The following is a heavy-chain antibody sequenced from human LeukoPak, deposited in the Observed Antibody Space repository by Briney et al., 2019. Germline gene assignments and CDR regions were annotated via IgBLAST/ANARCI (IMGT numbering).Heavy chain of an antibody. J-gene: IGHJ4*02. CDR1: GGSICSGDYY. CDR2: IYYSGST. Sequence: SETLSLTCTVSGGSICSGDYYWSWIRQPPGKGLEWIGYIYYSGSTYYNPSLKSRVTISVDTSKNQFSLKLSSVTAADTAVYYCASAEGWGYYFDYWGQGTLVTVSS. D-gene: IGHD3-16*01. CDR3: ASAEGWGYYFDY. V-gene: IGHV4-30-4*01.